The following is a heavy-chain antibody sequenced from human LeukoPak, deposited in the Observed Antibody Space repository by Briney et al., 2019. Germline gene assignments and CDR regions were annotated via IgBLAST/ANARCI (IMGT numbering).Heavy chain of an antibody. CDR2: IIPIFGTA. D-gene: IGHD5-18*01. CDR3: ARDAAMAHSPFDY. V-gene: IGHV1-69*13. J-gene: IGHJ4*02. Sequence: GASVKVSCKASGGTFSSYAISWVRQAPGQGLEWMGGIIPIFGTANYAQKFQGRVTITADESTSTAYMELSSLRSEGTAVYYCARDAAMAHSPFDYWGQGTLVTASS. CDR1: GGTFSSYA.